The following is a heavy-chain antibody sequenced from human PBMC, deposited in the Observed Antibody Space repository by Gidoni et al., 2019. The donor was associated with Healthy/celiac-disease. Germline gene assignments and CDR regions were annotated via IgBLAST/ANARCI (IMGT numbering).Heavy chain of an antibody. D-gene: IGHD6-6*01. CDR1: GYTLTELS. CDR3: ATPKPPIAARNFDY. CDR2: FGPEDGET. V-gene: IGHV1-24*01. J-gene: IGHJ4*02. Sequence: QVQLVQSGAEVKKPGASVLVSRKVSGYTLTELSMHWVRQAPGNGLEWMGGFGPEDGETIYAQKFQGRVTMTEDTSTETAYMELRSPRAEDTAVYYCATPKPPIAARNFDYWGQGTLVTVSS.